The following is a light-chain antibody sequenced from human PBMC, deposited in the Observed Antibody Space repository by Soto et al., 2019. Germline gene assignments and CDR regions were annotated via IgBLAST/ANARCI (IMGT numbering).Light chain of an antibody. V-gene: IGKV1-9*01. J-gene: IGKJ4*01. CDR2: AAS. CDR3: QQLNSYPLT. Sequence: DIQLTQSPSFLSASVGDRVTITCRASQGISSYLAWYQQRPGKAPKLLIYAASTLQSGVPSRFSGSGSGTEFTLTISNLQPEDFETYYCQQLNSYPLTFGGGTKVEIK. CDR1: QGISSY.